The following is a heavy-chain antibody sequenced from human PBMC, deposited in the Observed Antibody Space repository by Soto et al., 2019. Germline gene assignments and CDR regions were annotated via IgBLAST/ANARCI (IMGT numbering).Heavy chain of an antibody. J-gene: IGHJ6*02. V-gene: IGHV5-51*01. CDR2: IYPGDSDT. D-gene: IGHD3-10*01. CDR1: GYSFTSYW. CDR3: ARLWLSNYYYYGMDV. Sequence: SGESLKISCKGSGYSFTSYWIGWVRQMPGKGLEWMGIIYPGDSDTRYSPSFQGQVTISADKSISTAYLQWSSLKASDTAMYYCARLWLSNYYYYGMDVWGQGTTVTVSS.